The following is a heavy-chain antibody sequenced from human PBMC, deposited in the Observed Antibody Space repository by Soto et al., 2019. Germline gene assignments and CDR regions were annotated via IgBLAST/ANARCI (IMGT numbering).Heavy chain of an antibody. J-gene: IGHJ6*02. CDR2: IYTSGST. Sequence: QVQLQESGPGLVKPSETLSLTCTVSGGSISSYYWSWIRQPAGKGLEWIGRIYTSGSTNYNPSLKGRVTMSVDTSKNQFSLKLSSVTAADTAVYYCARDGAWGDWYGMDVWGQGTTVTVSS. CDR1: GGSISSYY. CDR3: ARDGAWGDWYGMDV. V-gene: IGHV4-4*07. D-gene: IGHD2-21*02.